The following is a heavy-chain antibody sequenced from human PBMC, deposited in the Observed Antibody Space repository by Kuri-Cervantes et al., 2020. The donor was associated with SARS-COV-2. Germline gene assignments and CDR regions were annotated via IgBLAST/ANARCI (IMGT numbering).Heavy chain of an antibody. V-gene: IGHV3-30-3*01. D-gene: IGHD2-2*01. CDR2: ISYDGSNK. J-gene: IGHJ4*02. Sequence: GGSLRLSCVGSGFTFSDAWMSWVRQTPGKGLEWVAVISYDGSNKYYADSVKGRFTISRDNSKNTLYLQMNSLRAEDTAVYYCARDFPEYQLPFDTHADYWGQGTLVTVSS. CDR3: ARDFPEYQLPFDTHADY. CDR1: GFTFSDAW.